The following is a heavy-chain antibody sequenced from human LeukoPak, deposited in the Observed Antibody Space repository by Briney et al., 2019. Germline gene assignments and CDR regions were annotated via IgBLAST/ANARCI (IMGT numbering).Heavy chain of an antibody. V-gene: IGHV1-8*01. CDR3: ARGRTINYYDSSGPSGY. CDR1: GYTFTSYD. CDR2: MNPNSGNT. D-gene: IGHD3-22*01. J-gene: IGHJ4*02. Sequence: ASVKVSCKASGYTFTSYDINWVRQATGQGLEWMGWMNPNSGNTGYAQKFQGRVTMTRNTSISTACMELSSLRSEDTAVYYCARGRTINYYDSSGPSGYWGQGTLVTVSS.